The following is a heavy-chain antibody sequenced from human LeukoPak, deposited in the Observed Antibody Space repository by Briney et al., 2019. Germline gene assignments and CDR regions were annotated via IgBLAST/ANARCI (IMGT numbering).Heavy chain of an antibody. D-gene: IGHD2-15*01. V-gene: IGHV3-23*01. Sequence: GGSLRLSCAASGFTFSSYAMSWVRQAPGKGLEWVSAISGSGGSTYYADSVKGRFTISRDNSKNTLYLQMNSLRAEDTAVYYCAKGLYCSGGSCSRGGAFDIWGQGTMVTVSS. CDR2: ISGSGGST. CDR3: AKGLYCSGGSCSRGGAFDI. CDR1: GFTFSSYA. J-gene: IGHJ3*02.